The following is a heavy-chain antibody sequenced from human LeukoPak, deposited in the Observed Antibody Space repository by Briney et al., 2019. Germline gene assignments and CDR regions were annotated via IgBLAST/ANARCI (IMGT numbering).Heavy chain of an antibody. CDR1: GFSFSDYY. J-gene: IGHJ3*02. V-gene: IGHV3-11*01. Sequence: GGSLRLSGAASGFSFSDYYMSWIRQAPGMGLEWVSHISSGGSTTLYADSVKGRFSISRDNAKNSLYLQMNSLRAEDTAVYYCARQAYGGPPNDAFNMWGQGTMVTVSS. CDR3: ARQAYGGPPNDAFNM. CDR2: ISSGGSTT. D-gene: IGHD4-23*01.